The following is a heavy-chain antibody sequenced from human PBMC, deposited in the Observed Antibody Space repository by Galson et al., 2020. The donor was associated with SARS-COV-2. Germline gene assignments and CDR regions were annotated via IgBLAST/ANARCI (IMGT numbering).Heavy chain of an antibody. D-gene: IGHD2-15*01. V-gene: IGHV3-9*01. CDR2: ISWSSGSI. Sequence: SLKISCAASGFTFDDYAMHWVRQVPGKGLEWVAGISWSSGSIDYADSVKGRFTISRDNADNSLYLQMNSLRPEDTALYYCAKGVGVAEALDYWGQGTLVTVSS. CDR1: GFTFDDYA. J-gene: IGHJ4*02. CDR3: AKGVGVAEALDY.